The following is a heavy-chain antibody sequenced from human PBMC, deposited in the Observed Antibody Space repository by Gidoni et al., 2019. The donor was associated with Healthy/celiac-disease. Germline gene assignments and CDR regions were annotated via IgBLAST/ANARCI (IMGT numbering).Heavy chain of an antibody. Sequence: QVQLQESGPGLVKPSQTLSLTCTVSGGSISSGDSYWSWIRQPPGKGLEWIGYIYYSGSTYYNPSLKSRVTISVDTSKNQFSLKLSSVTAADTAVYYCARDRSIAARLDAFDIWGQGTMVTVSS. V-gene: IGHV4-30-4*01. D-gene: IGHD6-6*01. CDR3: ARDRSIAARLDAFDI. CDR1: GGSISSGDSY. CDR2: IYYSGST. J-gene: IGHJ3*02.